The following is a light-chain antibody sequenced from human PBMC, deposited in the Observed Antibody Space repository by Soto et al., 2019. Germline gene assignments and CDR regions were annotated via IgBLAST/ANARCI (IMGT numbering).Light chain of an antibody. CDR2: DVN. CDR3: CSYAGTYAFYV. J-gene: IGLJ1*01. V-gene: IGLV2-11*01. Sequence: QSALTQPRSVSGSPGQSVTISCTGTSSDVGGYYYVSWYQQHPGKAPKLMIYDVNKRPSGVPDRFSASKSGITASLTISGLQAEDEADYYCCSYAGTYAFYVFXTGTKVTVL. CDR1: SSDVGGYYY.